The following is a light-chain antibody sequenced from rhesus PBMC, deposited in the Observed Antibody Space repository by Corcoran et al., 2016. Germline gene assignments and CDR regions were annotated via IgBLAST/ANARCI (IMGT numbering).Light chain of an antibody. Sequence: DIQMTQSPSSLSASVGDRVTITCRASQGISNYLSWYQQKPGKSPKLLIYDASTLKSGVPSRFNGSGSVTDVTLTISSLQPEDFATYYWLQYNSDPFTFGPGTKLDIK. CDR3: LQYNSDPFT. CDR2: DAS. V-gene: IGKV1-43*02. J-gene: IGKJ3*01. CDR1: QGISNY.